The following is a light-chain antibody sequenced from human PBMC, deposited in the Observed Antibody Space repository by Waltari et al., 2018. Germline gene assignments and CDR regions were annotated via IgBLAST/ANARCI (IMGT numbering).Light chain of an antibody. CDR1: QDISNY. Sequence: DIQMTQSPSSLSASVGDRVTITCQASQDISNYLNWYQQKPGKAPKLLIYDASNLETGVPSRFSGSGSGTDFTFTISSLQPEDIATYYCQHGNTFPLTFGGGTKVEIK. J-gene: IGKJ4*01. CDR3: QHGNTFPLT. CDR2: DAS. V-gene: IGKV1-33*01.